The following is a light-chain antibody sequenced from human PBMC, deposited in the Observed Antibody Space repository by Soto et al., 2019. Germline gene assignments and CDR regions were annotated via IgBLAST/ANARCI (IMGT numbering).Light chain of an antibody. CDR3: LQSENAPHT. V-gene: IGKV1-39*01. J-gene: IGKJ2*01. Sequence: DIQMTQSRSSLSASVGGRLSITFRASQSISSYLNWYQQKPGKAPKLLIYAASTLQSGTPSRFSGSGSGTDFTLTISSLQPDDFGTYYCLQSENAPHTFGQGTKVDIK. CDR2: AAS. CDR1: QSISSY.